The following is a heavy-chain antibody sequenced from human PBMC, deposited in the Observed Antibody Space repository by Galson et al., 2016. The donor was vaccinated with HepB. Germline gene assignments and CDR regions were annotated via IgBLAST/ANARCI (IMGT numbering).Heavy chain of an antibody. Sequence: SETLSLTCTVSGDSISSYFWSWIRQPPGKGLEWIGCFYYSRSTNHNPSLKSRVTISGDTSKNQFSLRLTSVTAADTAVYYCAGGFGAAWGLPIYWGHGTLVTVSS. CDR3: AGGFGAAWGLPIY. J-gene: IGHJ4*01. CDR2: FYYSRST. CDR1: GDSISSYF. D-gene: IGHD1-26*01. V-gene: IGHV4-59*01.